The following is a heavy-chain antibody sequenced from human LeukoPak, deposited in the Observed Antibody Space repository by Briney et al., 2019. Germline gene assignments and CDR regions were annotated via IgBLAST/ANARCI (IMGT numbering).Heavy chain of an antibody. CDR1: GNTLTDYY. D-gene: IGHD2-2*01. J-gene: IGHJ5*02. CDR2: INPNSGGT. CDR3: ARRDICVPLLFGRLAP. Sequence: ASVKLSCKASGNTLTDYYMHWVRQAPGQGLGWMGRINPNSGGTNYAQKFEGRVTMSSDTSISTAYMELSRLRSDDTAVYYCARRDICVPLLFGRLAPCGQGSLLPVSS. V-gene: IGHV1-2*06.